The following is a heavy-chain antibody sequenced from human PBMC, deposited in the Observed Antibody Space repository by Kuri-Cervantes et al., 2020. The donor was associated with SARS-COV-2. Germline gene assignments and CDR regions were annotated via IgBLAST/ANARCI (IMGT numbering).Heavy chain of an antibody. Sequence: KVSCKGSGYSFTSYWIGWVRQMPGKGLEWMGIIYPGDSDTRYSPSFQGQVIISADKSISTAYLQWSSLKASDTAMYYCARSAAPNAFDIWGQGTMVTVSS. V-gene: IGHV5-51*01. CDR1: GYSFTSYW. CDR3: ARSAAPNAFDI. CDR2: IYPGDSDT. D-gene: IGHD6-25*01. J-gene: IGHJ3*02.